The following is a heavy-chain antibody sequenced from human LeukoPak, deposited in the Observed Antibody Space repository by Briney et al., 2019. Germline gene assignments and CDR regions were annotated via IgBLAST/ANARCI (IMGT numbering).Heavy chain of an antibody. V-gene: IGHV4-59*11. CDR1: GGLISSHY. CDR2: IYYSGST. J-gene: IGHJ3*02. CDR3: ARDGEAAGSDAFVI. D-gene: IGHD6-13*01. Sequence: SETLSLTCTVSGGLISSHYWSWIRQPPGKGLEWIGYIYYSGSTNYNPSLRSRVTISVDTSKNQFSLKLSSVTAADTAVYYCARDGEAAGSDAFVIWGQGTMVTVSS.